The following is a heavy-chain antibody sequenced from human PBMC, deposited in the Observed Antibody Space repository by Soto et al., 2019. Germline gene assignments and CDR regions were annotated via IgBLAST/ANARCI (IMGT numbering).Heavy chain of an antibody. V-gene: IGHV1-2*04. CDR3: ARDNRRITFGGVIVKTGAFDI. CDR2: INPNSGGT. CDR1: GYTFAGYY. J-gene: IGHJ3*02. D-gene: IGHD3-16*02. Sequence: ASVKVSCKASGYTFAGYYMHWVRQAPGQGLEWMGWINPNSGGTNYAQKFQGWVTMTRDTSISTAYMELSRLRSDDTAVYYCARDNRRITFGGVIVKTGAFDIWGQGTMVTVS.